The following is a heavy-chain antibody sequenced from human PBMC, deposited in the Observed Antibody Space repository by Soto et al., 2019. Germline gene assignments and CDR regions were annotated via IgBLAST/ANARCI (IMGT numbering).Heavy chain of an antibody. CDR2: ISGSGGNI. CDR1: GFTFSRYA. J-gene: IGHJ4*02. Sequence: GGSLRLSCAASGFTFSRYAMGWVRQAPGKGLEWVSVISGSGGNIHYADSVKGRFTISRDNSKNTLYLQMNSLRVEDTAIYNCATQDFRGTTGTTWGQGTLVTVSS. CDR3: ATQDFRGTTGTT. V-gene: IGHV3-23*01. D-gene: IGHD1-1*01.